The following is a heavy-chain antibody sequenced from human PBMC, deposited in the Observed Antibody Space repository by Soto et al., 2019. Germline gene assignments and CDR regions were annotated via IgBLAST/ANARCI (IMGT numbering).Heavy chain of an antibody. J-gene: IGHJ4*02. Sequence: GESLKISCAASGFTFSSYAMSWVRQAPGKGLEWVSAISGSGGSTYYADSVKGRFTISRDNSKNTLYLQMNSLRAEDTAVYYCAKDRDIVVVPAAVDYWGQGTLVTVSS. CDR1: GFTFSSYA. CDR2: ISGSGGST. V-gene: IGHV3-23*01. CDR3: AKDRDIVVVPAAVDY. D-gene: IGHD2-2*01.